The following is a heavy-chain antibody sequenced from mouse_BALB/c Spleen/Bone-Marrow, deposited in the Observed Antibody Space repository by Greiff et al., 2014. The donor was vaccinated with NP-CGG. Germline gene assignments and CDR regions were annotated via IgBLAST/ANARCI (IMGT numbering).Heavy chain of an antibody. CDR1: GYTFTIYD. Sequence: QVQLQQSGAELVNLGASVKLSCKASGYTFTIYDLYWVKQRPGQGLERIGDINPSNGATNFNERFKSKATLTIDKSSSTAYMQLSSLTSEDSAVYYCTRGGYGNGFDYWGQGTALTVSS. J-gene: IGHJ2*01. D-gene: IGHD2-10*02. CDR2: INPSNGAT. CDR3: TRGGYGNGFDY. V-gene: IGHV1-53*01.